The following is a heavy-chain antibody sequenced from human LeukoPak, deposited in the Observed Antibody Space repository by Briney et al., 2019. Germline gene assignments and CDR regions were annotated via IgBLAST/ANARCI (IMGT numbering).Heavy chain of an antibody. V-gene: IGHV3-30*18. CDR1: GFTFSSYG. Sequence: GRSLRLSCAASGFTFSSYGMHWVRQAPGKGLEWVAVISYDGSNKYYADSVKGRFTISRDNSKNTLYLQMNSLRAEDTAVYYCAKAQRGGYCSSTSCPPSMDVWGQGTTVTVSS. D-gene: IGHD2-2*01. J-gene: IGHJ6*02. CDR3: AKAQRGGYCSSTSCPPSMDV. CDR2: ISYDGSNK.